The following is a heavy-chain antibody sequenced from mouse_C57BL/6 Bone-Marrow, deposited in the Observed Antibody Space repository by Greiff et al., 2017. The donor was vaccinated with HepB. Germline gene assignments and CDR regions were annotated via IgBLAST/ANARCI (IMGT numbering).Heavy chain of an antibody. J-gene: IGHJ2*01. Sequence: VQLQQSGAELVRPGTSVKLSCKASGYTFTSYWMHWVKQRPGQGLEWIGVIDPSDSYTNYNQKFKGKATLTVDTSSSTAYMQLSSLTSEDSAVYYCARSDRYYFDYWGQGTTLTVSS. CDR3: ARSDRYYFDY. V-gene: IGHV1-59*01. CDR2: IDPSDSYT. CDR1: GYTFTSYW.